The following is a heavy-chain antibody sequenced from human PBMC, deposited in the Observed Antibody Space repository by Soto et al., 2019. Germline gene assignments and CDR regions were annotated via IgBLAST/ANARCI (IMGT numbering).Heavy chain of an antibody. V-gene: IGHV3-33*06. J-gene: IGHJ3*02. CDR3: AKDRTRYGSGGSCFYDAFDI. CDR2: IWYDGSNK. D-gene: IGHD2-15*01. CDR1: GFTFSSYG. Sequence: QVQLVESGGGVVQPGRSLRLSCAASGFTFSSYGMHWVRQAPGKGLEWVAVIWYDGSNKYYADSVKGRFTISRDNSKNTTYLQMNSLRAEDTAVYYCAKDRTRYGSGGSCFYDAFDIWCQGTMVTVSS.